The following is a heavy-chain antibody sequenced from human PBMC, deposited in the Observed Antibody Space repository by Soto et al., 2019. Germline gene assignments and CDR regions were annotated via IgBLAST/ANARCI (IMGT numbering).Heavy chain of an antibody. Sequence: QVQLQQSGPVLVKPSQTLSLTCTVSGGSISFDHYHWTWIRQPPGKGLEWIGYVHYSGSVLYNPSLQSRVSISVATSKNQFSLKLSSVTAADTAVYFCAREDDGGDRDYYGLDVWGQGTTVTVSS. J-gene: IGHJ6*02. CDR2: VHYSGSV. V-gene: IGHV4-30-4*01. CDR1: GGSISFDHYH. D-gene: IGHD2-21*02. CDR3: AREDDGGDRDYYGLDV.